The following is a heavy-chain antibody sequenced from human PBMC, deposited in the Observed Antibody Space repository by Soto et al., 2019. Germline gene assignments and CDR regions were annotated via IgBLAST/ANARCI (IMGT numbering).Heavy chain of an antibody. CDR1: GFTFSSYS. CDR2: LSSSSNYI. J-gene: IGHJ4*02. V-gene: IGHV3-21*01. CDR3: ARGTQPTILHRPGVGY. Sequence: EVQLVESGGGLVKPGGSLRLSCVASGFTFSSYSMLWVRQAPGEGLEWVSSLSSSSNYIHYADSVKGRFTVSRENAKNSLYLQMSSLRAEDTAVYYCARGTQPTILHRPGVGYWGQGALGLVAS. D-gene: IGHD2-15*01.